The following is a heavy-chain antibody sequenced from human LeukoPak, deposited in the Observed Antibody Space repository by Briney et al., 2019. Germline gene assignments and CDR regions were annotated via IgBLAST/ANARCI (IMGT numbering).Heavy chain of an antibody. D-gene: IGHD4-11*01. Sequence: PGGSLRLSCAASGFTFSSYWMHWVRQAPGKGLVWVSRINSDGSSTSYADSVKGRFTISRDNAKNTLYLQMNSLRAGDTAVYYCARDQDYLDVVEYWGQGTLVTVSS. CDR2: INSDGSST. V-gene: IGHV3-74*01. CDR3: ARDQDYLDVVEY. CDR1: GFTFSSYW. J-gene: IGHJ4*02.